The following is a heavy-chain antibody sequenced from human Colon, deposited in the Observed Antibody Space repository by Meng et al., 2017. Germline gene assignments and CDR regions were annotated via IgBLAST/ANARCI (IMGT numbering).Heavy chain of an antibody. CDR3: ARGVDWAKSVNF. J-gene: IGHJ4*02. V-gene: IGHV4-34*01. D-gene: IGHD3-9*01. CDR1: GWSFSDYY. Sequence: VQLRQPGARLFTPSETLALTCAVYGWSFSDYYLTLIRQPPGNGLEWVGEIHPSGSPYYSPSLQCRVTITLDTSKNQFSLTLSSMTAAYTAVYYCARGVDWAKSVNFWGQGTLVTVSS. CDR2: IHPSGSP.